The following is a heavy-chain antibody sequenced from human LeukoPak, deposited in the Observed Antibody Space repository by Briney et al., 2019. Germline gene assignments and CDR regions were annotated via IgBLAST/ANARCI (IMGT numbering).Heavy chain of an antibody. D-gene: IGHD3-22*01. CDR2: MCGTAGCT. Sequence: PGGSLTLSCQASGFTFYMYAMSWVRQAPGKGLEWVASMCGTAGCTFYPHSVKGRLTISRDNSKNVLYLRMNSLTAEDTAIYYCAKDRPNFHENSGHYYRRDGDSWGQGTLVTVSS. V-gene: IGHV3-23*01. J-gene: IGHJ5*01. CDR3: AKDRPNFHENSGHYYRRDGDS. CDR1: GFTFYMYA.